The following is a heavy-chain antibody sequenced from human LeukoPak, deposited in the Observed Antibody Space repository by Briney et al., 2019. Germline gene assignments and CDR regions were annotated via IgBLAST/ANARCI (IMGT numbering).Heavy chain of an antibody. Sequence: SVKVSCKASGGTFSSYAISWVRQAPGQGLEWMGRIIPILGIANYAQKFQGRVTITTDESTSTAYMELSSLRSEDTAVYYCARATSLWYDYWGQGTLVTVSS. CDR2: IIPILGIA. V-gene: IGHV1-69*04. D-gene: IGHD6-13*01. J-gene: IGHJ4*02. CDR3: ARATSLWYDY. CDR1: GGTFSSYA.